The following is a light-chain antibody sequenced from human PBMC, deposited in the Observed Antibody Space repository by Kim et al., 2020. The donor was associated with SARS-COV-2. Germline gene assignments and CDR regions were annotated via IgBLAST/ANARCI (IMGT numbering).Light chain of an antibody. CDR3: QQRSNWPLT. J-gene: IGKJ4*01. V-gene: IGKV3-11*01. CDR2: DAS. CDR1: QSVSTY. Sequence: LSPGESATLSCRASQSVSTYLAWYQQKPGQAPRLLIYDASSRATGIPARFSGSGSGPDFTLTISSLEPEDFAVYYCQQRSNWPLTFGGGTKVDIK.